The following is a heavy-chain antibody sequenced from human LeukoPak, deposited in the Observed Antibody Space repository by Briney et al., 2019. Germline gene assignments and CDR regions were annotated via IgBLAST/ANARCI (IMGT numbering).Heavy chain of an antibody. CDR2: IYYSGST. D-gene: IGHD6-19*01. Sequence: PSETLSLTCTVSGGSISSGGYYWSWLRQHPGKGLEWLGYIYYSGSTYYNPSLKSRVTISVDTSKNQFSLKLSSVTAADTAVYYCARGMGWSPPPALWGQGTLVTVSS. J-gene: IGHJ4*02. V-gene: IGHV4-31*03. CDR1: GGSISSGGYY. CDR3: ARGMGWSPPPAL.